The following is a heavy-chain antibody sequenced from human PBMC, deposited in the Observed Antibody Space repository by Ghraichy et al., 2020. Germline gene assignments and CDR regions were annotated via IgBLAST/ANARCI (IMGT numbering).Heavy chain of an antibody. CDR2: IYYSGST. Sequence: SETLSLTCTVSGGSISSYYWSWIRQPPGKGLEWIGYIYYSGSTNYNPSLSSRVTISLDTSKSQFSLRLSSVTAADTAVYYCAKGSYSSSWYSYYYYGMDVCGQGTTVTVSS. J-gene: IGHJ6*02. D-gene: IGHD6-13*01. V-gene: IGHV4-59*01. CDR1: GGSISSYY. CDR3: AKGSYSSSWYSYYYYGMDV.